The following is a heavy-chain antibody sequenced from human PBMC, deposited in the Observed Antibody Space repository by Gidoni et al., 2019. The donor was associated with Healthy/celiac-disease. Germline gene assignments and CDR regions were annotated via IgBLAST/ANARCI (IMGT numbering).Heavy chain of an antibody. J-gene: IGHJ5*02. CDR2: ISPIFGTA. D-gene: IGHD6-19*01. Sequence: QVQLVQSGAEVKQPGSSVKVSCKASGCTFSSYAISWVRQAPGQGLEWMGGISPIFGTANYAQKFQGRVTITADKSTSTAYMELSSLRSEDTAVYYCARDEGEAVTLTGLDPWGQGTLVTVSS. V-gene: IGHV1-69*06. CDR3: ARDEGEAVTLTGLDP. CDR1: GCTFSSYA.